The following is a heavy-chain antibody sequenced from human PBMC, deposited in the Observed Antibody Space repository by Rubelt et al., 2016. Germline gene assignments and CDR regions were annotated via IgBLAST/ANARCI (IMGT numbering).Heavy chain of an antibody. CDR1: GFTFSTYG. Sequence: QLGMRGGGLVQPGGSLRLSCAASGFTFSTYGMTWVRQAPGKGLEWVSAISGSGGSTYYADSVKGRFTISRDNSKNTLYLQMNSLRAEDTAVYYCARDYSSSDWYFDLWGRGTLVTVSS. D-gene: IGHD6-6*01. CDR3: ARDYSSSDWYFDL. J-gene: IGHJ2*01. CDR2: ISGSGGST. V-gene: IGHV3-23*04.